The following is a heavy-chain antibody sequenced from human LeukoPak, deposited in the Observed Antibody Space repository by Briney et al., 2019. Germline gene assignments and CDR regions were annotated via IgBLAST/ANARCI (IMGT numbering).Heavy chain of an antibody. J-gene: IGHJ6*02. V-gene: IGHV3-7*03. Sequence: GGSLRLSCAASGFTFSNYVMGWARQAPGKGLEWVASINHNGNVNYYVDSVKGRFTISRDNAKNSLYLQMSNLRAEDTAVYFCARGGGLDVWGQGATVTVSS. CDR3: ARGGGLDV. CDR2: INHNGNVN. D-gene: IGHD3-16*01. CDR1: GFTFSNYV.